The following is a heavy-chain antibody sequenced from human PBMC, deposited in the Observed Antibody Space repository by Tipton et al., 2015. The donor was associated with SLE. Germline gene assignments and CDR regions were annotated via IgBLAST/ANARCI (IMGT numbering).Heavy chain of an antibody. V-gene: IGHV4-61*09. CDR3: ARGWQHLTSPYDY. D-gene: IGHD6-13*01. CDR2: IYSSGST. J-gene: IGHJ4*02. Sequence: TLSLTCSVSGASIKSDFYFWSWIRQPAGKGLEWIAHIYSSGSTEYNPSLRSRVTISIDMSKNQFSLTLSSVTAADTAVYYCARGWQHLTSPYDYWGQGTLVTVSS. CDR1: GASIKSDFYF.